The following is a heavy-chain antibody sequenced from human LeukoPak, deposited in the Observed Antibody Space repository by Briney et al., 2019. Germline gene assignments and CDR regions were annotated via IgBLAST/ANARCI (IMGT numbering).Heavy chain of an antibody. Sequence: ASVKVSCKASGGTFSSYAISWVRQAPGQGLEWMGRIIPILGIANYAQKFQGRVTITADKSTGKAYMELSSLRSEDTAVYYCARDGSHYYDSSGGYNWFDPWGQGTLVTVSS. D-gene: IGHD3-22*01. CDR2: IIPILGIA. CDR3: ARDGSHYYDSSGGYNWFDP. V-gene: IGHV1-69*04. J-gene: IGHJ5*02. CDR1: GGTFSSYA.